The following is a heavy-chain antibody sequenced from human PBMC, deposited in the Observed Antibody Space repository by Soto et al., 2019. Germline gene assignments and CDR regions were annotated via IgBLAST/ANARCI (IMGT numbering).Heavy chain of an antibody. CDR3: ARYQESITDRILQY. CDR2: ISAYNGNT. Sequence: GASVKVSCKASGDTFASFGFSWVRQAPGQGLEWLGWISAYNGNTHYAQKVRDRVTLTTDTSTNTAYMELRSLTSDDTAVYYCARYQESITDRILQYWGQGTRVTVSS. V-gene: IGHV1-18*01. J-gene: IGHJ4*02. D-gene: IGHD3-10*01. CDR1: GDTFASFG.